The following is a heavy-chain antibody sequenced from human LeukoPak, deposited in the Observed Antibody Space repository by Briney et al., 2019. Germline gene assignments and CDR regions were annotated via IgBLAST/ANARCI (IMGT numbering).Heavy chain of an antibody. CDR2: VYWDDDK. D-gene: IGHD2/OR15-2a*01. Sequence: SGPTLVNPTQTLTLTCTFSGFSLSTPGVGVGWIRQPPGKALEWLALVYWDDDKRYSPSLNTRLTITKDTSKNQVVLTMTNMDSVDTATYYCAHRLSFLNYFDSWGQGTLVTVSS. V-gene: IGHV2-5*02. J-gene: IGHJ4*02. CDR1: GFSLSTPGVG. CDR3: AHRLSFLNYFDS.